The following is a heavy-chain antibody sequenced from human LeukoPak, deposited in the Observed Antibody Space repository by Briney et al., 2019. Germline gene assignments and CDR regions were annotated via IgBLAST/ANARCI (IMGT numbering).Heavy chain of an antibody. D-gene: IGHD3-22*01. CDR1: GGTFSSYA. Sequence: KVSCKASGGTFSSYAISWVRQAPGQGLEWMGGIIPIFETPTYAQKFHGRVTITADESTSTAYMELSSLRSEDTAVYYCANSPFRDSYDRSGYFSHRSYYFDYWGQGTLVTVSS. CDR3: ANSPFRDSYDRSGYFSHRSYYFDY. CDR2: IIPIFETP. J-gene: IGHJ4*02. V-gene: IGHV1-69*01.